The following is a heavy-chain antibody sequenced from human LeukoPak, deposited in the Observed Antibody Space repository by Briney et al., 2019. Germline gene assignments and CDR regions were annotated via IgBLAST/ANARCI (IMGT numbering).Heavy chain of an antibody. CDR1: GGSFSGYY. J-gene: IGHJ4*02. CDR3: ARVGDYGDYRPLDY. D-gene: IGHD4-17*01. V-gene: IGHV4-34*01. CDR2: INHSGST. Sequence: PSKTLSLTCAVYGGSFSGYYWSWIRQPPGKGLEWIGEINHSGSTNYNPSLKSRVTISVDTSKNQFSLKLSSVTAADTAVYYCARVGDYGDYRPLDYWGQGTLVTVSS.